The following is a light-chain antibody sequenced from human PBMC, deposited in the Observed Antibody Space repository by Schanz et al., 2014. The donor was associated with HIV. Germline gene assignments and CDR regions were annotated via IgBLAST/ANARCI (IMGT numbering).Light chain of an antibody. CDR3: CSYAGSYTWV. Sequence: QSALTQPPSASGSPGQSVTLSCTETSGDIGYYVSWYQHHPGKAPKLLISERTKRPSGVPDRFSGSTSGHAPFLTVSVLQAEDEGDYHCCSYAGSYTWVFGGGTKLTVL. CDR2: ERT. CDR1: SGDIGYY. V-gene: IGLV2-8*01. J-gene: IGLJ3*02.